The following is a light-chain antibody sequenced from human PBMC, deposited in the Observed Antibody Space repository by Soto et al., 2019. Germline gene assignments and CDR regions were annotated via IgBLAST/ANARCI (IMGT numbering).Light chain of an antibody. CDR2: DVI. V-gene: IGLV2-14*03. J-gene: IGLJ2*01. CDR3: SSYTSSSTLI. Sequence: QSALTQPASVSGSPGQSITISCTGASSDVGGYNHVSWYQQHPGKAPKLIIYDVINRPSGVSSRFSGSKSGNTASLTISGLQAEDEAEYWCSSYTSSSTLIFGGGTKLTVL. CDR1: SSDVGGYNH.